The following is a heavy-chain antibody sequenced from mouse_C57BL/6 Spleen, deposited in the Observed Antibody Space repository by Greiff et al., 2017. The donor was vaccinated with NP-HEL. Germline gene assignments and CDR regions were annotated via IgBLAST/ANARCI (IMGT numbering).Heavy chain of an antibody. D-gene: IGHD1-1*01. J-gene: IGHJ3*01. V-gene: IGHV1-42*01. CDR3: ARGITTVVAPFAY. CDR2: INPSTGGT. CDR1: GYSFTGYY. Sequence: VQLKESGPELVKPGASVKISCKASGYSFTGYYMNWVKQSPEKSLEWIGEINPSTGGTTYNQKFKAKATLTVDKSSSTAYMQLKSLTSEDSAVYYCARGITTVVAPFAYWGQGTLVTVSA.